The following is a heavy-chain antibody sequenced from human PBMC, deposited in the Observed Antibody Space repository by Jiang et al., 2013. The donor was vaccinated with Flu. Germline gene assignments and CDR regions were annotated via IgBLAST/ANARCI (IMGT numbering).Heavy chain of an antibody. J-gene: IGHJ4*02. CDR3: AREHYYDSSGYTSFDY. V-gene: IGHV4-31*03. D-gene: IGHD3-22*01. Sequence: GSGLVKPSQTLSLTCTVSGGSISSGGYYWSWIRQHPGKGLEWIGYIYYSGSTYYNPSLKSRVTISVDTSKNQFSLKLSSVTAADTAVYYCAREHYYDSSGYTSFDYWGQGTLVTVSS. CDR2: IYYSGST. CDR1: GGSISSGGYY.